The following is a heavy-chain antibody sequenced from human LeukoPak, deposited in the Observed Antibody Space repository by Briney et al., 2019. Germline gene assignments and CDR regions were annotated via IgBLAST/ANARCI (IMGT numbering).Heavy chain of an antibody. Sequence: ASVKVSRKASGYTFTSYGISWVRQAPGQGLEWMGWISVGNGDSKCSQEFQGRVTLTRDTSATTAYLEVSSLRPEDMAVYYCARERGIRDAFDFWGQGTMVTVSS. CDR1: GYTFTSYG. CDR3: ARERGIRDAFDF. CDR2: ISVGNGDS. J-gene: IGHJ3*01. V-gene: IGHV1-3*03. D-gene: IGHD1-14*01.